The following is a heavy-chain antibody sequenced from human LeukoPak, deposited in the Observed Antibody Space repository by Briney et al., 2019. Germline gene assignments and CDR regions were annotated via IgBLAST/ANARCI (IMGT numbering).Heavy chain of an antibody. Sequence: KSSETLSLTCTVSGGSISSYYWSWIRQPPGKGLEWIGYIYYSGSTNYNPSLKSRVTISVDTSKNQFSLKLSSVTAADTAVYYCARDAGYYGPGSLDVWGKGTTVTVSS. CDR1: GGSISSYY. CDR3: ARDAGYYGPGSLDV. CDR2: IYYSGST. D-gene: IGHD3-10*01. J-gene: IGHJ6*04. V-gene: IGHV4-59*01.